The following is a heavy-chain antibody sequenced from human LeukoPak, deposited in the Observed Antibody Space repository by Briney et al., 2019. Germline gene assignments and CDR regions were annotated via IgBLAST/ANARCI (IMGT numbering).Heavy chain of an antibody. CDR1: GFTFSSYS. D-gene: IGHD6-6*01. Sequence: GGSLRLSCAASGFTFSSYSMNWVRQAPGEGLEWVSYISSSGSTIYYADSVKGRFTISRDNAKNSLYLQMNSLRAEDTAVYYCARFKYSSSDLDYWGQGTLVTVSS. CDR3: ARFKYSSSDLDY. CDR2: ISSSGSTI. V-gene: IGHV3-48*04. J-gene: IGHJ4*02.